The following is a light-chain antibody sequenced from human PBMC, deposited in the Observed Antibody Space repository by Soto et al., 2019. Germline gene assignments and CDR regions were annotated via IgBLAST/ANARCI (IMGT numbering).Light chain of an antibody. CDR1: QSISTW. Sequence: DIQLTQSPSTLSASVGDRVTITCRASQSISTWLAWYQQKPGKAPKLLIYKASSLESGVPSRFSGSGSGTAFTLTITSLQPDDFATFHCQQYNSSPWTFGQGTKLEIK. CDR2: KAS. CDR3: QQYNSSPWT. V-gene: IGKV1-5*03. J-gene: IGKJ2*02.